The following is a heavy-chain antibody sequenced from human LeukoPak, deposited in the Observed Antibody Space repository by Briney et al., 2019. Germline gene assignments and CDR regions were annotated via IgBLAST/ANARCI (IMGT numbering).Heavy chain of an antibody. D-gene: IGHD3-22*01. CDR3: ARDLPLDRDSSGYFDY. CDR1: GYTFTSYY. Sequence: ASVTVSCKASGYTFTSYYMHWVRQAPGQGLEWMGIINPSGGSTSYAQKFQGRVTMTRDMSTSTVYMELSSLRSEDTAVYYCARDLPLDRDSSGYFDYWGQGTLVTVSS. J-gene: IGHJ4*02. V-gene: IGHV1-46*01. CDR2: INPSGGST.